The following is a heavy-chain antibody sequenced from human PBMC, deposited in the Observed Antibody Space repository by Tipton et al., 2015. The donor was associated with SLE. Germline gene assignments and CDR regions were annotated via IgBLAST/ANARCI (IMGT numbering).Heavy chain of an antibody. CDR3: ARDIVVVVAARYYYYGMDV. V-gene: IGHV3-21*01. J-gene: IGHJ6*02. CDR2: ISSSSSYI. CDR1: GFTFSSYS. Sequence: SGFTFSSYSMNWVRQAPGKGLEWVSSISSSSSYIYYADSVKGRFTISRDNAKNSLYLQMNSLRAEDTAVYYCARDIVVVVAARYYYYGMDVWGQGTTVTVSS. D-gene: IGHD2-15*01.